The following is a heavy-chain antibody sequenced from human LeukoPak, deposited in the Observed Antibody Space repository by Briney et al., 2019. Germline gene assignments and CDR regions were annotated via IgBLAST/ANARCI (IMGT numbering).Heavy chain of an antibody. Sequence: GGSLRLSCAASGFTFSSYSINWVRQAPGKGLEWVSSISSSSIYIYYADSVKGRFTISRDDAKNSLSLQMNSLRAEDTAVYYCARGPPLLSVFYYYYMDVWGKGTTVTVSS. CDR2: ISSSSIYI. CDR1: GFTFSSYS. J-gene: IGHJ6*03. CDR3: ARGPPLLSVFYYYYMDV. D-gene: IGHD3-10*01. V-gene: IGHV3-21*01.